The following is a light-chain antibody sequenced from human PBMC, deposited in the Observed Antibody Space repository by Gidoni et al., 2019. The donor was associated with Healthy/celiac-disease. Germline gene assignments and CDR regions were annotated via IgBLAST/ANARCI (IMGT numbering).Light chain of an antibody. CDR3: QQYYSTAMYT. CDR1: QSVLYSSNNKNY. V-gene: IGKV4-1*01. Sequence: DIVMTQSPDSLSVSLGERATIHCKSSQSVLYSSNNKNYLAWYQQKPGQPPKLLIYWASTRESGVPDRFSGSGSGTDFTLTISSLQAEDVAVYYCQQYYSTAMYTFGQGTKLEIK. CDR2: WAS. J-gene: IGKJ2*01.